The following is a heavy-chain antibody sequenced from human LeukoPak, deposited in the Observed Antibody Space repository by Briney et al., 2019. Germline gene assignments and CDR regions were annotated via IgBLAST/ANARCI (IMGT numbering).Heavy chain of an antibody. Sequence: SQTLSLTCTVSGNSISSGDNYWSWIRQPAGKGLEWIGRIYTSGSTNYNPSLKSRVTISVGTSKNQFSLKLSSVTAADTAVYYCARAGSSLGWWFDPWGQGTLVTVSS. CDR1: GNSISSGDNY. V-gene: IGHV4-61*02. CDR2: IYTSGST. J-gene: IGHJ5*02. CDR3: ARAGSSLGWWFDP. D-gene: IGHD6-13*01.